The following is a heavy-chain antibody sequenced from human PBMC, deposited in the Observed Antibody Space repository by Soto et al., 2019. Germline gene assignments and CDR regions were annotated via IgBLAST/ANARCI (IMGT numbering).Heavy chain of an antibody. Sequence: SQTLSLTCAISGDTVSSNSDAWTWIRQSPSRGLEWLGRTYFRSRWSKWYNDYAVSVKSRISINADTSNQFSLQLNSVTPEDTAIYYCARTYDDSGPNSGGYGFDIWGPGTMVTVSS. CDR2: TYFRSRWSKWYN. D-gene: IGHD3-22*01. J-gene: IGHJ3*02. V-gene: IGHV6-1*01. CDR3: ARTYDDSGPNSGGYGFDI. CDR1: GDTVSSNSDA.